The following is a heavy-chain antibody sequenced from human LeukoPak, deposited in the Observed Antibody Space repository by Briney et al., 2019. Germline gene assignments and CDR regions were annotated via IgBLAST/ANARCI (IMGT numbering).Heavy chain of an antibody. Sequence: GSLRLSCAPSGFTFSAYWMHWVRQAQGKGLEWVSRINPDGSTTIYEASVKGRFTISRDNAKNTLYLQMDSLRAEDTAVYYCATVSMTAAGPFDYWGQGTLVTVSS. D-gene: IGHD6-13*01. CDR2: INPDGSTT. CDR3: ATVSMTAAGPFDY. J-gene: IGHJ4*02. V-gene: IGHV3-74*01. CDR1: GFTFSAYW.